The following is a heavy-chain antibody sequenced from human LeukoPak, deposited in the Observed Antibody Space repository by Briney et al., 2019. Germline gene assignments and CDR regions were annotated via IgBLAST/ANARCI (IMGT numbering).Heavy chain of an antibody. Sequence: ASVKVSCKASGYTFTSYDINWVRQATGQGLEWMGLMNPNSGNTGYAQKFQGRVTMTRNTSISTAYMELSSLRSEDTAVYYCASFRTTGTTYYGMDVWGQGTTVTVSS. CDR2: MNPNSGNT. J-gene: IGHJ6*02. D-gene: IGHD1-1*01. V-gene: IGHV1-8*01. CDR1: GYTFTSYD. CDR3: ASFRTTGTTYYGMDV.